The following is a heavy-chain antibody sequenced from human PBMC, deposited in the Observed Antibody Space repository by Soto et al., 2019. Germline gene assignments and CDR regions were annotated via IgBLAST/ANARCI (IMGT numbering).Heavy chain of an antibody. CDR3: AKVIVLGASTIEF. D-gene: IGHD6-6*01. CDR2: ISGSGGTT. Sequence: EQLLESGGGLVQPGGSLTLSCAASGFTFNHYGMAWVRQAPGKGLEWGSVISGSGGTTYYAESVKGRFTISRDNSKRTVYLQMNSLRVADTALYSCAKVIVLGASTIEFWGPGTLVTVSS. J-gene: IGHJ4*02. V-gene: IGHV3-23*01. CDR1: GFTFNHYG.